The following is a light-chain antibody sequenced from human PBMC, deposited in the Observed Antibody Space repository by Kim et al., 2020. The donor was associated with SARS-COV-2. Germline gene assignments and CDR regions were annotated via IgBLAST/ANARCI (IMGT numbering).Light chain of an antibody. Sequence: EIVLTQSPATLSLSPGERATLSCRASQGVSSYLAWYQQKPGQAPRLLIYDASNRATGIPARFSGSGSGTDFTLTISSLEPEDFAVYYCQQRSNWPLMYTFGQGTKLEI. CDR2: DAS. CDR1: QGVSSY. CDR3: QQRSNWPLMYT. V-gene: IGKV3-11*01. J-gene: IGKJ2*01.